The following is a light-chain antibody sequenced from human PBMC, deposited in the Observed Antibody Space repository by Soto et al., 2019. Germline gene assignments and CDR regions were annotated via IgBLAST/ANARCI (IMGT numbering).Light chain of an antibody. CDR1: SSDVGGYNY. V-gene: IGLV2-8*01. Sequence: QSALTQPPSASGSPGQSVTISCTGTSSDVGGYNYVSWYQHHPGKAPKLMIYEVSKRPSGGPDRFSGSKSGNTASLTVSGLQAEDEADYSCSSYAGSNNLWVFGGGTKVTVL. CDR2: EVS. J-gene: IGLJ3*02. CDR3: SSYAGSNNLWV.